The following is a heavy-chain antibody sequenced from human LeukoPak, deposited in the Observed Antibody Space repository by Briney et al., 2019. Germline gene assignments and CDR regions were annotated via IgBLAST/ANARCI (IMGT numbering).Heavy chain of an antibody. CDR1: GFTFSGYF. V-gene: IGHV3-11*01. D-gene: IGHD4-17*01. CDR3: ARPLYGDYASAFDI. Sequence: GGSLRLSCEASGFTFSGYFMTWIRQAPGKGLEWLSFISSSGTTIYYADSVKGRFTISRDSTKNSLYLQMHSLRAEDTAVYYCARPLYGDYASAFDIWGQGTMVTVSS. CDR2: ISSSGTTI. J-gene: IGHJ3*02.